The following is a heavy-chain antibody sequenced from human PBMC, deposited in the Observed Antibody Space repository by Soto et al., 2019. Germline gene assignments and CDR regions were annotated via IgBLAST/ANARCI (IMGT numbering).Heavy chain of an antibody. CDR2: VHTSGST. CDR1: GDSISSYF. Sequence: SETLSLTCTVSGDSISSYFWSWIRQPAGKGLEWIGRVHTSGSTTYNPSLKSRVTMSVDTSNSQFSLKLTSVTAADTAVYYCAREKPVDSTGCLVPWDQGILVNVSS. CDR3: AREKPVDSTGCLVP. V-gene: IGHV4-4*07. D-gene: IGHD4-17*01. J-gene: IGHJ5*01.